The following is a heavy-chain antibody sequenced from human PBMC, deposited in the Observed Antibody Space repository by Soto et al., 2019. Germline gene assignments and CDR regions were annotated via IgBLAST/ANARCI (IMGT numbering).Heavy chain of an antibody. CDR3: ARDKDWAFDY. J-gene: IGHJ4*02. V-gene: IGHV3-48*03. CDR1: GFTFSSYS. CDR2: IFVTGGTI. D-gene: IGHD3-9*01. Sequence: GGSLRLSCVASGFTFSSYSMGWVRQAPGKGLEWVSYIFVTGGTIYYADSVKGRFTVSRDNAKNSLFLLMSSLRAEDTAVYYCARDKDWAFDYWGQGTQVTVS.